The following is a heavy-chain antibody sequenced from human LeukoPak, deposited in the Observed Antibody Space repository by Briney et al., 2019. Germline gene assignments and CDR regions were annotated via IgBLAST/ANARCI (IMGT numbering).Heavy chain of an antibody. J-gene: IGHJ3*02. Sequence: ASVKVSCKASGYIFTNYGISWVRQAPGQGLKWMGWISAFNGNANYAQKLQDRVTMTTDTSTSTAYMDLRSLRSDDTAVYYCARSMVRGVIWAFDIWGQGTMVTVSS. CDR3: ARSMVRGVIWAFDI. D-gene: IGHD3-10*01. CDR2: ISAFNGNA. V-gene: IGHV1-18*01. CDR1: GYIFTNYG.